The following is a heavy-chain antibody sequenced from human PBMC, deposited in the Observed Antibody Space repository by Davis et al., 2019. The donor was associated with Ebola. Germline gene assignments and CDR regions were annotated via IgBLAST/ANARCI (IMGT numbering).Heavy chain of an antibody. CDR1: GFTFSSYS. D-gene: IGHD3-3*01. V-gene: IGHV3-48*04. CDR2: IRSSDTTI. Sequence: GESLKISCAASGFTFSSYSMNWVRQAPGKGLEWVSSIRSSDTTIYYSDPVKGRFTVSRDNAKNSLYLQMNSLRAEDTAVYYCARDHYDFWSGYPDYWGQGTLVTVSS. CDR3: ARDHYDFWSGYPDY. J-gene: IGHJ4*02.